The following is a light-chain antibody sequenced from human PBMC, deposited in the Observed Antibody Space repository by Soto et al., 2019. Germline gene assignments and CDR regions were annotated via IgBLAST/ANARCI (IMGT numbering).Light chain of an antibody. CDR2: EDN. V-gene: IGLV6-57*04. CDR3: QSYDSSSLYV. Sequence: NFMLTQPHSVSESPGKTVTISCTRSSGSIASNYVQWYQQRPGSAPTTVIYEDNQRPSGVPDRFSGSIDSSSNSVSLTISGLKTEDEADYYCQSYDSSSLYVFGTGTKVTVL. CDR1: SGSIASNY. J-gene: IGLJ1*01.